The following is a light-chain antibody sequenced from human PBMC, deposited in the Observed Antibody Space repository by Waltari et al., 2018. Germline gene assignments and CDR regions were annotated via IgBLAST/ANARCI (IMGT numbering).Light chain of an antibody. J-gene: IGKJ1*01. CDR1: QSIGRY. CDR3: QNHERLPAT. CDR2: GAS. V-gene: IGKV3-20*01. Sequence: EVVLTQSPGTLSLSPGETATLSSRVSQSIGRYLVWYQQKSGQAPRLLIYGASTRATGIPDRFSGSGSGTDFSLTISRLEAEDFAVYYCQNHERLPATFGQGTKVEIK.